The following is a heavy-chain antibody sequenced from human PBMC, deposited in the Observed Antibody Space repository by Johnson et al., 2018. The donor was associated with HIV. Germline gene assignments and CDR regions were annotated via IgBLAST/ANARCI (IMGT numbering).Heavy chain of an antibody. CDR3: VRGGLGYQNFHDAFDM. CDR2: INWNGGRT. D-gene: IGHD2-2*01. J-gene: IGHJ3*02. V-gene: IGHV3-20*04. CDR1: GFTFDDYG. Sequence: VQLVESGGSVVRPGGSLRLSCAASGFTFDDYGMSWVRQAPGKGLEWVSGINWNGGRTVYADSVKGRLTISRDNAKNSLYLQMNSLRAEDTALYYCVRGGLGYQNFHDAFDMWGQGTMVTVSS.